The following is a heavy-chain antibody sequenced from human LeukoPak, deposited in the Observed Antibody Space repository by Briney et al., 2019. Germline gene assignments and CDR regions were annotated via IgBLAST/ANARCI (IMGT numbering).Heavy chain of an antibody. D-gene: IGHD3-16*01. Sequence: SVKVSCKASGGTFISYAISWVRQAPGQGLEWMGGIIPIFGTANYAQKFQGRVTITADESTSTAYMELSSLRSEDTAVYYCARDPDITFGENLHLGGFDPWGQGTLVTVSS. J-gene: IGHJ5*02. V-gene: IGHV1-69*13. CDR3: ARDPDITFGENLHLGGFDP. CDR1: GGTFISYA. CDR2: IIPIFGTA.